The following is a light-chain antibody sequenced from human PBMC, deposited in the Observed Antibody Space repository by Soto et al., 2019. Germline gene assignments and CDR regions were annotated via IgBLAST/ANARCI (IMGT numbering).Light chain of an antibody. J-gene: IGKJ1*01. Sequence: DIQMTQSPSSLSASVGDRVTITCRASQSISSSLNWYQQKPGKAPKFLIYAASSLQSGVPSRFSGSGSGTDFTLTISSLRPEDFATYYCQQTYSSSWTFGQGTMVEI. CDR2: AAS. V-gene: IGKV1-39*01. CDR1: QSISSS. CDR3: QQTYSSSWT.